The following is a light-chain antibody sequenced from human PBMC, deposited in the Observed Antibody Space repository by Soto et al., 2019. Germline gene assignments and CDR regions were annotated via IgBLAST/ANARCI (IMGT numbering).Light chain of an antibody. CDR2: DNF. V-gene: IGLV1-51*01. CDR3: GTWDDSLSAGV. J-gene: IGLJ3*02. CDR1: SSNIGDNY. Sequence: QSVLTQPPSVFATPGQKVTISCSGSSSNIGDNYVSWYQQLPGTAPKLLIYDNFKRPSWIPYRFSGSKSGTSATLDITGLLTGDEADYYCGTWDDSLSAGVFGGGTKLTVL.